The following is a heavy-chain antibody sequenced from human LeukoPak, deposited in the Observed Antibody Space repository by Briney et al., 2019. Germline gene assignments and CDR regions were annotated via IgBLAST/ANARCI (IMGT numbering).Heavy chain of an antibody. CDR2: IKKKRDCGTT. J-gene: IGHJ4*02. D-gene: IGHD1-26*01. Sequence: PGDPVTLSCAASGFHLNEAWMLWAPQAPGKALELVSRIKKKRDCGTTDYAAAVKGRFTISRDDSKNTLYLQMNSLKSEDTGVYYCTGSKWATNDYWGQGTLVIVSS. CDR1: GFHLNEAW. CDR3: TGSKWATNDY. V-gene: IGHV3-15*01.